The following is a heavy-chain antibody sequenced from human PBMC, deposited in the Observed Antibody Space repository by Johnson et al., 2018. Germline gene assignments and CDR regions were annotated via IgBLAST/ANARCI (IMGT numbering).Heavy chain of an antibody. CDR2: MSGSGGST. CDR3: AKQTLANYYMDV. V-gene: IGHV3-23*04. J-gene: IGHJ6*03. Sequence: VQLVESGGGLVQPGGSXRLSCAASGFIFSSYAMSWVRQGPGKGLEWVSTMSGSGGSTYYADSVKGRLTISRDNSKNTLSLQMNSLRAEDTAVYYCAKQTLANYYMDVWGKGATVTVSS. CDR1: GFIFSSYA. D-gene: IGHD5-12*01.